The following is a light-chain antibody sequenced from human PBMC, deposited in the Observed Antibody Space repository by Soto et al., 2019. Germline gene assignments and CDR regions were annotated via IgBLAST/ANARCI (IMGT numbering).Light chain of an antibody. Sequence: DIQMTQSPSSLSASVGDRVTITCQASQDISNYLNWYQQKPGKAPKLLIYDASNLETGVPSRFSGSGSGTDFTFTISSLQPEDIATYYCQKYDNLRNTFGQGTKLEIK. J-gene: IGKJ2*01. CDR3: QKYDNLRNT. CDR2: DAS. CDR1: QDISNY. V-gene: IGKV1-33*01.